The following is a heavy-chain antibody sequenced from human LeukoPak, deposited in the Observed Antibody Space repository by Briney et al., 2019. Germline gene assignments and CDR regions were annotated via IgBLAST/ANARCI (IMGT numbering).Heavy chain of an antibody. Sequence: GGSLRLSCVASGFNFSHYDMHWVRQAPGKGLDWVAFIHIDGSNKYYAVSVKGRFTISRDNSKNTLYLQMNSLRTEDTAVYYCAKGDTSWGQGTLVTVAS. CDR1: GFNFSHYD. J-gene: IGHJ5*02. CDR3: AKGDTS. CDR2: IHIDGSNK. D-gene: IGHD2-21*02. V-gene: IGHV3-30*02.